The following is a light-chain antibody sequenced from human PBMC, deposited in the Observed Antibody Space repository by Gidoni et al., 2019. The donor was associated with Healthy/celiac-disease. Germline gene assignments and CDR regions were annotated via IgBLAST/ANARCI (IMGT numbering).Light chain of an antibody. CDR3: QQYYISWT. J-gene: IGKJ1*01. CDR1: QSVLYRSTDKNY. CDR2: WAS. V-gene: IGKV4-1*01. Sequence: DIVMTQSPDSLAVSLGERATINCKSSQSVLYRSTDKNYLAWYQQKPGQPPKLLIYWASTRESGVPARFRGSGSGTDFTLTISSLQAEDVAVYYCQQYYISWTFGQGTKVEIK.